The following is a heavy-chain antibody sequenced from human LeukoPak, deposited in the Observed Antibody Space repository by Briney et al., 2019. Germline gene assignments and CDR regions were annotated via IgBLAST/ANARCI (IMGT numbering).Heavy chain of an antibody. CDR2: IYYSGST. V-gene: IGHV4-59*01. D-gene: IGHD1-26*01. CDR1: GGSISSYY. Sequence: PSETLSLTCTVSGGSISSYYWSWIRQPPGKGLEWIGYIYYSGSTNYNPSLKSRVTVSVDTSKNQFSLKLSSVTAADTAVYYCARIRGSYEKDAFDIWGQGTMVTVSS. J-gene: IGHJ3*02. CDR3: ARIRGSYEKDAFDI.